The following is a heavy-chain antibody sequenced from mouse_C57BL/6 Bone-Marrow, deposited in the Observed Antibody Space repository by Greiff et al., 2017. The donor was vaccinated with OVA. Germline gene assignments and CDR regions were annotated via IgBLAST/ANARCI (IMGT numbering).Heavy chain of an antibody. V-gene: IGHV6-3*01. CDR1: GFTFSNYW. CDR3: TDWDVAY. D-gene: IGHD4-1*01. Sequence: EVKVVESGGGLVQPGGSMKLSCVASGFTFSNYWMNWVRQSPEQGLEWVAQIRLKSGNYATHYAESVKGRFTISRDDSKSSVYLQMNNLRAEDTGIYYCTDWDVAYWGQGTLVTVSA. CDR2: IRLKSGNYAT. J-gene: IGHJ3*01.